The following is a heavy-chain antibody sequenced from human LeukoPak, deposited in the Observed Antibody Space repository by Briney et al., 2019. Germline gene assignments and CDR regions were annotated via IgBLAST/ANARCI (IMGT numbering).Heavy chain of an antibody. J-gene: IGHJ4*02. V-gene: IGHV1-2*02. CDR1: GYTFTGYY. CDR2: INPHSGGT. D-gene: IGHD2-2*01. CDR3: GRDVGEYCSSTNCYASHY. Sequence: GASVKVSCKASGYTFTGYYMHWVRQAPGQGLEWMGWINPHSGGTNYAQKFQGGVTMTRDTSITTAYMELSSLRSDDRAVYYCGRDVGEYCSSTNCYASHYWGQGTLVTVSS.